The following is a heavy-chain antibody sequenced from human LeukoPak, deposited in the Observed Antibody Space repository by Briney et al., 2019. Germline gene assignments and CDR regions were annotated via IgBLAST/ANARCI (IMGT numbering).Heavy chain of an antibody. Sequence: ASAEVSCKASRDTLTGDYTDCVRRAPGQGLEWMGGINANSGGTNYAHTFQGRVTMTKDTTISTAYMERSRLRCDVWAVYYCARGRVWYYCGSGSYDPDYWGQGNLVTVSS. V-gene: IGHV1-2*07. CDR3: ARGRVWYYCGSGSYDPDY. CDR1: RDTLTGDY. J-gene: IGHJ4*02. CDR2: INANSGGT. D-gene: IGHD3-10*01.